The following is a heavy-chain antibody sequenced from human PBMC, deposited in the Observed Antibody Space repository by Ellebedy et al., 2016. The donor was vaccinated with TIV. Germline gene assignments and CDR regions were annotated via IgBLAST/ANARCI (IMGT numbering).Heavy chain of an antibody. CDR2: ISSSGSTI. CDR1: GFTFSDYY. CDR3: ARDTRFIDQQHNWFDP. J-gene: IGHJ5*02. Sequence: GESLKISCAASGFTFSDYYMSWIRQAPGKGLEWVSYISSSGSTIYYADSVKGRFTISRDNAKNSLYLQMNSLRADDTAVYYCARDTRFIDQQHNWFDPWGQGTQVTVSS. V-gene: IGHV3-11*01. D-gene: IGHD6-13*01.